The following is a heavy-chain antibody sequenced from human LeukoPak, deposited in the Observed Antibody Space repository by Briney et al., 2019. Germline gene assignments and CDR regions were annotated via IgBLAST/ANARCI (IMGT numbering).Heavy chain of an antibody. CDR1: GFTFSLHV. D-gene: IGHD6-19*01. CDR3: ARRGSADYIAVAGLDY. V-gene: IGHV3-23*01. Sequence: PGGSLRLSCAASGFTFSLHVMSWVRQAPGKGLEWVSLISGSGGTTYYADSVKGRFTISRDNAKNSLYLQMNSLRAEDTAVYYCARRGSADYIAVAGLDYWGQGTLVTVSS. J-gene: IGHJ4*02. CDR2: ISGSGGTT.